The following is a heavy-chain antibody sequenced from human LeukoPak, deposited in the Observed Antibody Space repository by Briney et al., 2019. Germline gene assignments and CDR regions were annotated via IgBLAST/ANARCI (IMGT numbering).Heavy chain of an antibody. V-gene: IGHV4-39*07. CDR1: GGSISSSSYY. Sequence: SETLSLTCTVSGGSISSSSYYWGWIRQPPGKGLEWIGSIYYSGSTNYNPSLKSRVTISVDTSKNQFSLKLSSVTAADTAVYYCARAGRVAAPFDYWGQGTLVTVSS. D-gene: IGHD2-21*01. CDR2: IYYSGST. CDR3: ARAGRVAAPFDY. J-gene: IGHJ4*02.